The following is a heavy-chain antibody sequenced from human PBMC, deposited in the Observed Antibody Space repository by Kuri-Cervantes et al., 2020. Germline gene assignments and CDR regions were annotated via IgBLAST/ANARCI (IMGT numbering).Heavy chain of an antibody. CDR3: AXDRVIVATGXYYYMDV. J-gene: IGHJ6*03. CDR1: GXSFSGYY. CDR2: INHXGST. Sequence: SETLSLTCAVYGXSFSGYYWSWIRQPPGKGLEWIGEINHXGSTXYNPSLKSRVTISVGKSKNXFSLKLSSVTAADTAVYYCAXDRVIVATGXYYYMDVWGKGTTVTVSS. D-gene: IGHD5-12*01. V-gene: IGHV4-34*01.